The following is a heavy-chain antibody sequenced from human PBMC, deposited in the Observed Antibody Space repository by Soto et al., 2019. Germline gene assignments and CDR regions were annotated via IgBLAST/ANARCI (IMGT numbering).Heavy chain of an antibody. CDR1: GYTFTSYD. CDR3: AREWSAAGHFYGMDV. D-gene: IGHD6-13*01. CDR2: KNTNSDDT. V-gene: IGHV1-8*01. J-gene: IGHJ6*02. Sequence: QVQLVQSGAEVKKPGASVQVSCKTSGYTFTSYDINWVRQAPGQGLEWVGWKNTNSDDTRSAQKFRGRLTLTRDKSMRAVYMKLSNLRPDDTAVYYCAREWSAAGHFYGMDVWGQGTTVAVSS.